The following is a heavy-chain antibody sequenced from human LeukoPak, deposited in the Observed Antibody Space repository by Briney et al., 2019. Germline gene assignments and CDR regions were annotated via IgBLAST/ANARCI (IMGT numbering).Heavy chain of an antibody. J-gene: IGHJ4*02. CDR1: AGSISNGGYY. Sequence: SQTLSLTCTVSAGSISNGGYYWTWLRQHPGKGLEWIGYIRDGGATYYDPSLKSRVTISLDTSKNQFSLNLTSGTAADTALYYSATQRGIAAAGLFYWGQGTLVTVSS. CDR2: IRDGGAT. V-gene: IGHV4-31*03. CDR3: ATQRGIAAAGLFY. D-gene: IGHD6-13*01.